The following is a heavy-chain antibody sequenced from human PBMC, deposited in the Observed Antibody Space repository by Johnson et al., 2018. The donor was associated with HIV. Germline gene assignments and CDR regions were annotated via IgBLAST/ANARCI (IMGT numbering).Heavy chain of an antibody. CDR2: ISYDGSNK. D-gene: IGHD2-21*01. CDR1: GFTFSSYA. J-gene: IGHJ3*02. CDR3: VKGSMVVIAISGAFDM. V-gene: IGHV3-30-3*02. Sequence: QVQLVESGGGLVQPGRSLRLSCAASGFTFSSYAMHWVRQAPGKGPEWLAVISYDGSNKYHSGSVKGRFTISRDNSKNTLYLQMNSLRPEDTALYYCVKGSMVVIAISGAFDMWGHGTMVTVSS.